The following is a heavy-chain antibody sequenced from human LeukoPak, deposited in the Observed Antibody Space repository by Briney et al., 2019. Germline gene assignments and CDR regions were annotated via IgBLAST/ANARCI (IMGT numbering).Heavy chain of an antibody. CDR2: ISGSGGST. D-gene: IGHD3-3*01. J-gene: IGHJ6*02. CDR1: GFTFSSYA. V-gene: IGHV3-23*01. Sequence: GGSLRLSCAASGFTFSSYAMSWVRQAPGKGLERVSAISGSGGSTYYADSVKGRFTISRDNSKDTLYLQMNSLRAEDTAVYYCAGMGSGVVIPYYYYYGMDVWGQGTTVTVSS. CDR3: AGMGSGVVIPYYYYYGMDV.